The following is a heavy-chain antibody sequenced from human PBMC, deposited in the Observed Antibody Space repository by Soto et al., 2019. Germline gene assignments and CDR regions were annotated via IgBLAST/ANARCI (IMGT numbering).Heavy chain of an antibody. Sequence: SETLSLTCTVSGGSITTYYWSWIRQSPGKGLEWIGYIFYSGSPNYNPSLKSRVTISVDTSQNQISLKLSSVTAAGTAVYYCASDRDGFNSWGRGTLVAVSS. CDR2: IFYSGSP. V-gene: IGHV4-59*01. CDR1: GGSITTYY. J-gene: IGHJ4*02. CDR3: ASDRDGFNS. D-gene: IGHD5-12*01.